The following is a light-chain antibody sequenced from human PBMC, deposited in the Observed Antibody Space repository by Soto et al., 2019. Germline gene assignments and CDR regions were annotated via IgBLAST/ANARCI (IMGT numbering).Light chain of an antibody. Sequence: EVVLTQSPATLSLSPGERATLSCRASETVSRYLAWYQQKPGQSPRLLIYDASNRATGIPARFSGSGSGTDFTLTISSLEPEDFVVYYCQQRRNWPPITFGQGTRLEIK. CDR2: DAS. CDR3: QQRRNWPPIT. CDR1: ETVSRY. J-gene: IGKJ5*01. V-gene: IGKV3-11*01.